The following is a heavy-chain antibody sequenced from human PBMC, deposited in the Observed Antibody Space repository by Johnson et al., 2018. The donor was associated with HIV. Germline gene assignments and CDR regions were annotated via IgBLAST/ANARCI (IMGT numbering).Heavy chain of an antibody. V-gene: IGHV3-30*03. D-gene: IGHD4-23*01. CDR3: ARDPGHGGRLYDAFDF. CDR1: GFAFSSYG. Sequence: QVQLVESGGGVVQPGRSLRLSCAASGFAFSSYGMHWVRQAPGKGLEWVAIISYDGSNNYYADSVKARFTISRDNSKNTLYLQMNSLRGDDTGVYYCARDPGHGGRLYDAFDFRGQGTKVIVSS. CDR2: ISYDGSNN. J-gene: IGHJ3*01.